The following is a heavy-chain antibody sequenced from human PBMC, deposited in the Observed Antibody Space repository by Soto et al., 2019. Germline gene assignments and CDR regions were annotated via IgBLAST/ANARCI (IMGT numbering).Heavy chain of an antibody. CDR3: ARVYGIAVAGTLDY. J-gene: IGHJ4*02. CDR1: GFTFSNYA. Sequence: GGSLRLSCAASGFTFSNYAMNWVRQAPGKGLEWVSYISSSSSTIYYADSVKGRFTISRDNAKNSLYLQMNSLRAEDTAVYYCARVYGIAVAGTLDYWGQGTLVTVSS. V-gene: IGHV3-48*01. CDR2: ISSSSSTI. D-gene: IGHD6-19*01.